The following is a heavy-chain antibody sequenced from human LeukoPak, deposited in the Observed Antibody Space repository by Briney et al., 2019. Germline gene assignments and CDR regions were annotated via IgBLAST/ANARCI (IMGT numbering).Heavy chain of an antibody. CDR1: GGSFSSYY. J-gene: IGHJ4*02. CDR3: ATADGSGRRPFDS. V-gene: IGHV4-4*07. Sequence: SETLSLTCTVSGGSFSSYYWSWIRQPAGKGLEWIGRIYTSGSTNYNPSLKSRVTMSVDMSKNQVSLTLTSVTAADTAVYYCATADGSGRRPFDSWGQGTLVTVSS. D-gene: IGHD3-10*01. CDR2: IYTSGST.